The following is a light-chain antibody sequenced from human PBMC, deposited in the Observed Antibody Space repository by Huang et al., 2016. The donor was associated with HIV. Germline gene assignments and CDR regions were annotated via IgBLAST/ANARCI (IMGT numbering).Light chain of an antibody. CDR3: QQYYTSPT. J-gene: IGKJ1*01. V-gene: IGKV1-NL1*01. Sequence: DIQMTQSPSSLSAFVGDTVTITCRASQGISNSVAWYQQKPGKAPKILLYSTSRLESAVPSRFRGGGTGTEYILTINSLQHDDCASYYCQQYYTSPTCGQGSKVEIK. CDR2: STS. CDR1: QGISNS.